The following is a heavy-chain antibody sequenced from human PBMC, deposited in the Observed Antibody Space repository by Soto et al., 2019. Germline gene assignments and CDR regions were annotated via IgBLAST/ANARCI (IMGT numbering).Heavy chain of an antibody. Sequence: QVQLVQSGAEVKKPGASVKVSCKASGYTFTNYGVSWVRQAPGQGLEWMGWISPNNGNTQFAQSFLDRVTFTIATSTPSPYMQARCLISDATAVYYCAKFAFHVYYFASWCPGTLVTGSS. CDR3: AKFAFHVYYFAS. D-gene: IGHD3-16*01. CDR1: GYTFTNYG. J-gene: IGHJ4*02. V-gene: IGHV1-18*01. CDR2: ISPNNGNT.